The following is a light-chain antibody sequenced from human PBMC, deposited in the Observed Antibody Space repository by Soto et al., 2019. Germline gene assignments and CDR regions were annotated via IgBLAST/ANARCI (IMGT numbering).Light chain of an antibody. V-gene: IGKV3-15*01. CDR2: GAS. J-gene: IGKJ4*01. CDR3: QQYNNWPLT. Sequence: ETVMTQSPAALSVSPGERATLSSRASQSVSSNLGWYQQKAGQAPRLLMYGASSRATGIPARFSGSGSGTEFTLTISSLQSEDFAVYYCQQYNNWPLTFGGGTKVEIK. CDR1: QSVSSN.